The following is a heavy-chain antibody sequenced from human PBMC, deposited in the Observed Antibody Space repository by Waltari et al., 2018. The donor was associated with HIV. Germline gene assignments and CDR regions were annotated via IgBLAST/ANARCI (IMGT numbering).Heavy chain of an antibody. CDR1: GGSISSYY. V-gene: IGHV4-59*08. CDR2: IYYSGRT. J-gene: IGHJ6*02. CDR3: ALSIAARRYYYGMDV. D-gene: IGHD6-6*01. Sequence: QVQLQESGPGLVKPSETLSLTCTVSGGSISSYYWSWIRQPPGKGLEWIGYIYYSGRTNSNPSLESRVTISVDTSKNRFSRKLSSVTAADTAVYYCALSIAARRYYYGMDVWGQGTTVTVSS.